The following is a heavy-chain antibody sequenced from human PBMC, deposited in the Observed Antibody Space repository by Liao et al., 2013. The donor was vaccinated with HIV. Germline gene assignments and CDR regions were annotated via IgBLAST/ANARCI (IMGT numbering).Heavy chain of an antibody. V-gene: IGHV4-4*07. CDR3: ARVGPAVIDYYYYYMDV. CDR2: FYTSGSS. Sequence: QVQLQESGPGLVKPSETLSLTCTVSGGSISSYYWSWIRQPAGKGLEWIGRFYTSGSSNYNPSLRSRVTMSLDTSKNQFSLKLSSVTAADTAVYYCARVGPAVIDYYYYYMDVWGKGTTVTVS. D-gene: IGHD2-2*01. J-gene: IGHJ6*03. CDR1: GGSISSYY.